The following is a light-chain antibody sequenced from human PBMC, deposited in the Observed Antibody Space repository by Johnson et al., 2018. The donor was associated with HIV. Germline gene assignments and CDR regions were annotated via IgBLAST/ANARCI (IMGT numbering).Light chain of an antibody. V-gene: IGLV1-51*02. CDR2: ENN. CDR3: GTWDSSLISNV. J-gene: IGLJ1*01. Sequence: HSVLTQPPSVSAAPGQKVTISCSGSSSNIGNNYVSWYQQLPGTAPKLLIYENNKRPSVIPDRFSGSKSVTSATLGITALQTGDEADYYCGTWDSSLISNVFGPGTKVTVL. CDR1: SSNIGNNY.